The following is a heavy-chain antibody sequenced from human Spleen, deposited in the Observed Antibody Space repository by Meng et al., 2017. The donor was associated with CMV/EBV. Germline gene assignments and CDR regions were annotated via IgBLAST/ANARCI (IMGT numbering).Heavy chain of an antibody. CDR1: GFTFSSYW. CDR3: ARDKYSSSTSPEY. J-gene: IGHJ4*02. CDR2: ISSTSSYM. V-gene: IGHV3-21*01. D-gene: IGHD2-2*01. Sequence: GESLKISCAASGFTFSSYWMHWVRQAPGKGLEWVSSISSTSSYMYYADSVKGRFTISRHNTKNSLYLQMNSLRAEDTAVYYCARDKYSSSTSPEYWGQGTLVTVSS.